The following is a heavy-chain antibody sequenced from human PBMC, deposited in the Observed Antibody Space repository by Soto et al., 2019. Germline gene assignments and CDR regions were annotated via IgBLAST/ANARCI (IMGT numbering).Heavy chain of an antibody. CDR3: AKPSYSGSYYFDY. V-gene: IGHV3-30*18. D-gene: IGHD1-26*01. Sequence: GGSLRLSCAASGFTFSTYGMHWVRQAPGKGLEWVAVISFDGSQQYYADSVKGRFTISRDNSKNTLFLQMNSLRAEDTAVYYCAKPSYSGSYYFDYWGQGTLVTVSS. CDR1: GFTFSTYG. J-gene: IGHJ4*02. CDR2: ISFDGSQQ.